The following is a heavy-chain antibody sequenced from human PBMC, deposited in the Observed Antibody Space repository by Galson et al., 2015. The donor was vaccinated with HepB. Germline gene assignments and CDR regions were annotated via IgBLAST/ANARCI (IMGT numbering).Heavy chain of an antibody. D-gene: IGHD4-23*01. J-gene: IGHJ3*02. CDR2: IYPVDSDT. V-gene: IGHV5-51*01. Sequence: QSGAEVKKPGESLKISCQGSGYTFTTYWLGWVCQLPGKGLECMGKIYPVDSDTTYSPSFQGQVTISADKSINTAYLQWDSLKASDTAIYYCASRWKSGAFDIWGQGTLVIVSS. CDR1: GYTFTTYW. CDR3: ASRWKSGAFDI.